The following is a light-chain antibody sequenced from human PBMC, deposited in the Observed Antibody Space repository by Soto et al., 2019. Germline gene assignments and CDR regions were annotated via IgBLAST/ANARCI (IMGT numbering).Light chain of an antibody. J-gene: IGKJ4*01. CDR1: QGISSY. CDR3: QQLNSYPLT. CDR2: AAS. Sequence: IQLTQSPSSLSASVGDRVTITCRASQGISSYLTWYQQKPGKAPKLLIYAASTLQSGVPSRFSGSGSGTDFTLTISSLQPEDFATYHCQQLNSYPLTFGGGTKVDI. V-gene: IGKV1-9*01.